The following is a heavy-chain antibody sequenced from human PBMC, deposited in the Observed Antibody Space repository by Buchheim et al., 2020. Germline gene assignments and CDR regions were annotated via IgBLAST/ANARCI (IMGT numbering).Heavy chain of an antibody. CDR1: GGSFSVYY. CDR2: INHSGST. Sequence: QVQLQQWGAGLLKPSETLSLPCAVYGGSFSVYYWSWIRQPPGKGLEWIGEINHSGSTNYNPSLKSRVTISVDTSKNQFSLKLSSVTAADTAVYYCARGPLLRYFNWSYYYYGMDVWGQGTT. V-gene: IGHV4-34*01. D-gene: IGHD3-9*01. CDR3: ARGPLLRYFNWSYYYYGMDV. J-gene: IGHJ6*02.